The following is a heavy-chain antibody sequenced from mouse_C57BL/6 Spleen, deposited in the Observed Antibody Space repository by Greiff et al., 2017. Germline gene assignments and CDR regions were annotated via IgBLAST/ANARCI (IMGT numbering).Heavy chain of an antibody. D-gene: IGHD1-1*01. CDR2: IWRGGST. V-gene: IGHV2-2*01. Sequence: QVQLQQSGPGLVQPSQSLSITCTVSGFSLTSYGVHWVRQSPGQGLEWLGVIWRGGSTDYNAAFISRLSISKDNSKSQVFFKMNSLQADDTAIYYCARDGGSSLWYFDVWGTGTTVTVSS. CDR1: GFSLTSYG. J-gene: IGHJ1*03. CDR3: ARDGGSSLWYFDV.